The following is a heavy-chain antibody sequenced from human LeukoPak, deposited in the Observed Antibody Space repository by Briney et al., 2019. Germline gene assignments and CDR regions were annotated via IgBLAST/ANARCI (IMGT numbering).Heavy chain of an antibody. Sequence: QTGGSLRLSCAASGFTFSSYGMHWVRQAPGKGLEWVAVISYDGSNKYYADSVKGRFTISRDNSKNTLYLQMNSLRAEDTAVYYCAKGELYGSGSYLYYYYGMDVWGQGTTVTVSS. D-gene: IGHD3-10*01. CDR3: AKGELYGSGSYLYYYYGMDV. V-gene: IGHV3-30*18. CDR2: ISYDGSNK. CDR1: GFTFSSYG. J-gene: IGHJ6*02.